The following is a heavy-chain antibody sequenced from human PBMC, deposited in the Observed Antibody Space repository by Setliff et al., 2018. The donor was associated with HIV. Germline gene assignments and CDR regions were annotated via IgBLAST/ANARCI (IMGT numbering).Heavy chain of an antibody. V-gene: IGHV5-51*01. J-gene: IGHJ3*02. D-gene: IGHD3-16*01. CDR1: GTSFTNYW. Sequence: GESLKISCKGSGTSFTNYWIAWVRQMPGKGLEWMGNIYPGDSETRYSPSFHGQVTFSADTTVDTAYLQWNTLKSSDTAMYYCAREIRTIEGGALDIWGQGTSVTVSS. CDR3: AREIRTIEGGALDI. CDR2: IYPGDSET.